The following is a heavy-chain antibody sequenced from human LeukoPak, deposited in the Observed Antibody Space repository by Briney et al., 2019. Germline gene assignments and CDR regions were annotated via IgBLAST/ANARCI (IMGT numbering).Heavy chain of an antibody. Sequence: PGGSLRLSCAASGFTFSSYWMSWVRQAPGKGLEWVANIKQDGSEKYYVDSVKGRFTISRDNAKNSLYLQMNSLGAEDTAVYYCARDQAAAGTGFDYWGQGTLVTVSS. CDR1: GFTFSSYW. CDR2: IKQDGSEK. J-gene: IGHJ4*02. V-gene: IGHV3-7*01. D-gene: IGHD6-13*01. CDR3: ARDQAAAGTGFDY.